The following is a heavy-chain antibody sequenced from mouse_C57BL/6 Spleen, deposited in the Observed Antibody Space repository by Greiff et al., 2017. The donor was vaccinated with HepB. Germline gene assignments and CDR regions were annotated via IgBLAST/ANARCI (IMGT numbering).Heavy chain of an antibody. D-gene: IGHD1-1*01. J-gene: IGHJ2*01. V-gene: IGHV1-64*01. Sequence: VQLQQPGAELVKPGASVKLSCKASGYTFTSYWMHWVKQRPGQGLEWIGMIHPNSGSTNYNEKFKSKATLPVDKSSSTAYMQLSSLTSEDSAVYYCAIYYGSSRFDYWGQGTTLTVSS. CDR1: GYTFTSYW. CDR3: AIYYGSSRFDY. CDR2: IHPNSGST.